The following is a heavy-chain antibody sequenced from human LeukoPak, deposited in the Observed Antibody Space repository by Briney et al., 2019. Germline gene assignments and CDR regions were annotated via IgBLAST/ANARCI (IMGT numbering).Heavy chain of an antibody. CDR2: ISGSGGST. CDR1: GFTFSNYA. D-gene: IGHD2-15*01. J-gene: IGHJ4*02. V-gene: IGHV3-23*01. CDR3: AKGRCSGGSCYGRGFDY. Sequence: SGGSLRLSCAASGFTFSNYAMTWVRQAPGKGLEWVSGISGSGGSTYYADSVKGRFTISRDNSKNTLYLQMNSLRAEDTAVYYCAKGRCSGGSCYGRGFDYWGQGTLVTVSS.